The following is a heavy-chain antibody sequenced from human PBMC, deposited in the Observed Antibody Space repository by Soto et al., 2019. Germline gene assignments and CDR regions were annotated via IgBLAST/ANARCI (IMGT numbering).Heavy chain of an antibody. CDR2: ISSSGSTI. CDR3: ARDRFEVVAAPRWFDP. J-gene: IGHJ5*02. V-gene: IGHV3-11*01. D-gene: IGHD2-15*01. CDR1: GFTFSDYY. Sequence: PGGSLRLSCAASGFTFSDYYMSWIRQAPGKGLEWVSYISSSGSTIYYADSVKGRFTISRDNAKNSLYLQMNSLRAEDTAVYYCARDRFEVVAAPRWFDPWGQGTLVTVSS.